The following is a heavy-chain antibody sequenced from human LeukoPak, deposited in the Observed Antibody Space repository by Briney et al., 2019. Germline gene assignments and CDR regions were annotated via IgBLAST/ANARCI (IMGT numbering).Heavy chain of an antibody. D-gene: IGHD3-10*01. V-gene: IGHV3-21*01. CDR1: GFTFNSYS. J-gene: IGHJ4*02. CDR3: AKFGERNLWSGESQLDY. Sequence: GGSLRLSCAASGFTFNSYSMNWVRQAPGKGLEWVSSISSSSSYIYYADSVKGRFTISRDNAKNSLYLQMNSLRAEDTAVYHCAKFGERNLWSGESQLDYWGQGTLVTVSS. CDR2: ISSSSSYI.